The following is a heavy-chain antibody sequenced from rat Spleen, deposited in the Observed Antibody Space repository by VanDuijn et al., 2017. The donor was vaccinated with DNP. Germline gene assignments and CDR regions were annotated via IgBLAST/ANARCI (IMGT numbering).Heavy chain of an antibody. J-gene: IGHJ2*01. V-gene: IGHV2-6*01. D-gene: IGHD1-5*01. CDR2: MSSGGST. CDR3: ARDNIGTTWFAY. CDR1: GFSLTSHT. Sequence: QVQLKESGPGLVQPSQTLSLTCTGSGFSLTSHTVSWVRQPPGKGLEWIAAMSSGGSTYYNSALKSRLSISRDTSKNQIFLKMNSLQTEETAMNFCARDNIGTTWFAYCGQGVMVTVSS.